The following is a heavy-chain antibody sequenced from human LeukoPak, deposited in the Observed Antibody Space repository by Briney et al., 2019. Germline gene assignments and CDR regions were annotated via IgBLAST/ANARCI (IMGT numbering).Heavy chain of an antibody. Sequence: SETLSLTRTVSGGSISGYYWSWIRQPPGKGLEWIGYIYYSGSTNYNPSLKSRVTISVDTSKNHFSLKLSSVTAADTAVYYCARHIPLNWFDPWGQGTLVTVSS. J-gene: IGHJ5*02. CDR1: GGSISGYY. CDR2: IYYSGST. V-gene: IGHV4-59*08. CDR3: ARHIPLNWFDP.